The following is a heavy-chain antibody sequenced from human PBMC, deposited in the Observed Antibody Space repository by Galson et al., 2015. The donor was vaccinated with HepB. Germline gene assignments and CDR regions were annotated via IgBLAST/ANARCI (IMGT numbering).Heavy chain of an antibody. CDR3: AKTGTFEPGDH. D-gene: IGHD1-14*01. CDR1: GLPFNIYA. J-gene: IGHJ4*02. V-gene: IGHV3-23*01. Sequence: SLRLSCAVSGLPFNIYAMSWVRQAPGMGLEWVSTISSSGDSTYYRDSVKGRFTISRDNSKSTLYLQMNSLGADDTAIYYCAKTGTFEPGDHWGQGTLVTVSS. CDR2: ISSSGDST.